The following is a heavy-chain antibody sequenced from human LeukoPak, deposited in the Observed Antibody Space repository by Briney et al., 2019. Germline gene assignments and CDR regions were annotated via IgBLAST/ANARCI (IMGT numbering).Heavy chain of an antibody. CDR2: LSHSGSS. CDR1: GASVSSYY. Sequence: SETLSLTCTVSGASVSSYYWSWIRQPPGRGLEWIGYLSHSGSSDSNPSLKSRVTILVDTSKTQFSLKLTSVTAADTAVYYCARARYANAWYAFDIWGQGTMVTVSS. V-gene: IGHV4-59*02. CDR3: ARARYANAWYAFDI. J-gene: IGHJ3*02. D-gene: IGHD2-2*01.